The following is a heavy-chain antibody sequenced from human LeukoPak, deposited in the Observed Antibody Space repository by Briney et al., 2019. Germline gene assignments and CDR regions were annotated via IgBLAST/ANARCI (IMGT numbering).Heavy chain of an antibody. J-gene: IGHJ4*02. CDR2: IIPILAIA. D-gene: IGHD3-22*01. CDR1: GYTSTNYG. V-gene: IGHV1-69*04. CDR3: ARDGKQDYYDSSGYLAQFDY. Sequence: SVKVSCKASGYTSTNYGISWVRQAPGQGLEWMGRIIPILAIANYAQKFQGRVTITADKSTSTAYMELSSLRSEDTAFYYCARDGKQDYYDSSGYLAQFDYWGQGTLVTVSS.